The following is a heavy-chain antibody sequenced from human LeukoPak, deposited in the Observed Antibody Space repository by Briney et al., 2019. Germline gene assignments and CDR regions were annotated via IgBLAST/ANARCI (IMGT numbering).Heavy chain of an antibody. Sequence: SETLSLTCTVSGGSVSSGSYYWSWIRQPPGKGLEWIGYIYYSGSTNYNPSLKSRVTISVDTSKNQFSLKLSSVTAADTAVYYCASSLWTYDILTGYGYWGQGTLATVSS. CDR1: GGSVSSGSYY. CDR2: IYYSGST. D-gene: IGHD3-9*01. J-gene: IGHJ4*02. CDR3: ASSLWTYDILTGYGY. V-gene: IGHV4-61*01.